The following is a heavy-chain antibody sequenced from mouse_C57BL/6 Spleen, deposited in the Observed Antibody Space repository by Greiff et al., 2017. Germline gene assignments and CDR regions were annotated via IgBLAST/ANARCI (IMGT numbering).Heavy chain of an antibody. V-gene: IGHV1-15*01. D-gene: IGHD2-4*01. Sequence: QVQLQQSGAELVRPGASVTLSCKASGYTFTDYEMHWVKQTPVHGLEWIGAIDPETGGTAYNQKFKGKAILTADKSSSTAYMKLRSLTSEDSTVYYCTRSPLYDYDRGDLDYWGQGTTLTVSS. CDR3: TRSPLYDYDRGDLDY. CDR1: GYTFTDYE. CDR2: IDPETGGT. J-gene: IGHJ2*01.